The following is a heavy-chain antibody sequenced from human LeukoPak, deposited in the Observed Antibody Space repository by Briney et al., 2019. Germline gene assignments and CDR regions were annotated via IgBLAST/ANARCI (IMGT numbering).Heavy chain of an antibody. D-gene: IGHD3-22*01. CDR1: GFIFSSYE. Sequence: GSLRLSFAASGFIFSSYEMNWVRQAPGKGLEWVSYISSSGSTIYYADSVKGRFTISRDNAKNSLYLQMNSLRAEDTAVYYCARPPYYYDSSGSDDAFDIWGQGTMVTVSS. V-gene: IGHV3-48*03. J-gene: IGHJ3*02. CDR2: ISSSGSTI. CDR3: ARPPYYYDSSGSDDAFDI.